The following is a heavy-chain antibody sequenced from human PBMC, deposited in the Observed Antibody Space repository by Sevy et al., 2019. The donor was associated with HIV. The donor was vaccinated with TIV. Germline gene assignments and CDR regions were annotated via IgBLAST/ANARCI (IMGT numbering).Heavy chain of an antibody. V-gene: IGHV3-23*01. CDR3: AKDIYGGWRSFEY. D-gene: IGHD5-12*01. J-gene: IGHJ4*02. Sequence: GGSLRLSCAASGFTFSSYAMSWVRQAPGKGLEWVATISGSGGDTFYADSVKGRFTISRDNSKNTLYVQMHSLRAEDTALYYCAKDIYGGWRSFEYRGQGNPVTVSS. CDR1: GFTFSSYA. CDR2: ISGSGGDT.